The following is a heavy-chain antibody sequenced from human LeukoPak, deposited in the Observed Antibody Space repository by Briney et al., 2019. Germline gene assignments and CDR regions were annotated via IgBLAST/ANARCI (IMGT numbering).Heavy chain of an antibody. CDR2: ISSSSSYI. Sequence: GGSLRLSCAASGFTFSSYSMNWVRQAPGKGLEWVSSISSSSSYIYYADSVKGRFTISRDNAKNSLYLQMNSLRAEDTAVYYCARPKPSIVGATWYYFDYWGQGTLVTVSS. CDR1: GFTFSSYS. J-gene: IGHJ4*02. V-gene: IGHV3-21*01. CDR3: ARPKPSIVGATWYYFDY. D-gene: IGHD1-26*01.